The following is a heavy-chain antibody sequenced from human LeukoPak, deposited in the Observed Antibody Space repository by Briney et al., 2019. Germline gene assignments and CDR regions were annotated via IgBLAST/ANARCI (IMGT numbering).Heavy chain of an antibody. D-gene: IGHD5-18*01. CDR1: GYTFTSYS. Sequence: ASVKVSCKASGYTFTSYSMHWVRQAPGQGLEWMGISNPSGGSTSCAQKFQGRVTISVETSKNQFSLKLSSVTAADTAIYYCAREKRYSYGFGIFDYWGQGSLVTVSS. CDR2: SNPSGGST. V-gene: IGHV1-46*01. J-gene: IGHJ4*02. CDR3: AREKRYSYGFGIFDY.